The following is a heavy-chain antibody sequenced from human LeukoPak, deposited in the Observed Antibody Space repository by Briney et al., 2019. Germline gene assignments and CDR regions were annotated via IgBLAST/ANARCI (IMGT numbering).Heavy chain of an antibody. Sequence: PLRSLRLSRAASGFTFSGFGMHWVRQAPGKGLEWGAVISYDESNKYHADSVKGRFTISRDNSKNTVFLQMNSLRAEDTAVYYCAKDRSIAAGGTVSEIDNWGQGTLVTVSS. CDR3: AKDRSIAAGGTVSEIDN. J-gene: IGHJ4*02. CDR1: GFTFSGFG. CDR2: ISYDESNK. D-gene: IGHD6-13*01. V-gene: IGHV3-30*18.